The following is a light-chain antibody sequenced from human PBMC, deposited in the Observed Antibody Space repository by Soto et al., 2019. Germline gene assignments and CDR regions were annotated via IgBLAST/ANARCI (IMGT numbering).Light chain of an antibody. CDR2: AAY. Sequence: IHMTQSPSSVSASVGDTVTITCRGSQGISSWLAWYQKKPGKAPKLMIYAAYSLESGVPSTFRGSGSGTEFTLTIRSLQPDDFATYYYQQYSTYTPRTCGQGTKVDIK. CDR3: QQYSTYTPRT. J-gene: IGKJ1*01. V-gene: IGKV1D-16*01. CDR1: QGISSW.